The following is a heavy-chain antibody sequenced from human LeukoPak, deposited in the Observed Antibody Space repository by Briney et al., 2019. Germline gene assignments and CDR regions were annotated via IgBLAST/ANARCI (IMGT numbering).Heavy chain of an antibody. CDR2: MNPNSGNT. J-gene: IGHJ6*02. CDR1: GYTFTSYD. Sequence: GASVKVSCKASGYTFTSYDITWVRQATGQGLEWMGWMNPNSGNTGYAQKFQGRVTMTRNTSISKAYMELSSLRSEDTAVYYCARKYGYRGSYYYYYGMNVWGQGTTVTVSS. V-gene: IGHV1-8*01. CDR3: ARKYGYRGSYYYYYGMNV. D-gene: IGHD5-18*01.